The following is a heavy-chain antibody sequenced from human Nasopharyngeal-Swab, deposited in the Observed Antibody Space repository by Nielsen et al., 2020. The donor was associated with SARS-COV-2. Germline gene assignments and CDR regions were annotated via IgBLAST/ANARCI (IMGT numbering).Heavy chain of an antibody. J-gene: IGHJ4*02. CDR1: GYSFTNYW. D-gene: IGHD3-3*01. CDR3: ARLLGYYDFWSGYIDY. Sequence: GGSLRLSCKGSGYSFTNYWIGWVRQMPGKGLEWMGIIYPGDSDTRYSPSFQGQVTISADKSISTAYLQWSSLKASDTAMYYCARLLGYYDFWSGYIDYWGQGTLVTVSS. V-gene: IGHV5-51*01. CDR2: IYPGDSDT.